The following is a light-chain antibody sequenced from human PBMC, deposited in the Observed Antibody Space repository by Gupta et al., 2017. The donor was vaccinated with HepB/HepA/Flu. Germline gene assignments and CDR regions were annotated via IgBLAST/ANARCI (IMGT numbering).Light chain of an antibody. CDR3: CSSAVSSTLV. Sequence: QSALTQPASVSRSPGHSITSSCTGTSSDIGSYNLVSWYQQHPGKAPKLVIYDVSKRPSGVSHRFSASKSGNTASLTISGLQAEDDADYYCCSSAVSSTLVFGGGTKLTVL. V-gene: IGLV2-23*02. J-gene: IGLJ2*01. CDR2: DVS. CDR1: SSDIGSYNL.